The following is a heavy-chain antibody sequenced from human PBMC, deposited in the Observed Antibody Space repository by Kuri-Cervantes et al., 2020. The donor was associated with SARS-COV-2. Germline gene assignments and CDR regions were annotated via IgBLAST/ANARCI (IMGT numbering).Heavy chain of an antibody. CDR2: IGPSNTYI. CDR3: AKDRVVVVPAAIAGYMDV. D-gene: IGHD2-2*01. J-gene: IGHJ6*03. CDR1: GFTFNTYN. Sequence: GGSLRLCCTASGFTFNTYNMKWVRQAPGKGLEWVSGIGPSNTYIYYADSVKGRFIISRDNAKNSLYLQMNSLRVEDTALYYCAKDRVVVVPAAIAGYMDVWGKGTTVTVSS. V-gene: IGHV3-21*06.